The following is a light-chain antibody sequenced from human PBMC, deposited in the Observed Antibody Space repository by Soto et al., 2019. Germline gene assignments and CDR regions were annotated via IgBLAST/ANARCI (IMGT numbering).Light chain of an antibody. Sequence: MVLTQSPGTLSLSPGERATLSCRARQSVSSSFLARYQQNPGQAPRLLIYGASSRATGIPDRISGSGSGTDFTLTISRLEPEDCAVYYCQQYGSSPQWTFGQGTKVEIK. CDR3: QQYGSSPQWT. V-gene: IGKV3-20*01. CDR1: QSVSSSF. J-gene: IGKJ1*01. CDR2: GAS.